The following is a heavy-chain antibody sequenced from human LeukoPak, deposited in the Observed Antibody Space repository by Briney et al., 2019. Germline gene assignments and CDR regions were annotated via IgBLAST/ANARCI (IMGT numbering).Heavy chain of an antibody. CDR2: IYYSGST. CDR3: ARAVYDSSGYYDDY. J-gene: IGHJ4*02. D-gene: IGHD3-22*01. Sequence: PSETLSLTCTVSGGSISSYYWSWIRQPPGKGLEWIGYIYYSGSTNYNPSLKSRVTISVDTSKNQFSLKLSSVTAADTAVYYCARAVYDSSGYYDDYWGQGTLVTVSS. CDR1: GGSISSYY. V-gene: IGHV4-59*01.